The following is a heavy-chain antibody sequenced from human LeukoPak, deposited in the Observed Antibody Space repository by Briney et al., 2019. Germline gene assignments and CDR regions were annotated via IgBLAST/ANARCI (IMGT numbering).Heavy chain of an antibody. CDR2: IYNSGRT. J-gene: IGHJ6*03. D-gene: IGHD3-22*01. CDR3: ARGPLGYYDSSGYHDSYYYYYMDV. CDR1: GGSISSSTNY. Sequence: SETLSLTCTVFGGSISSSTNYWGWVRQPPGKGLEWIGSIYNSGRTYYKPSLQSRLSISVDTSKNQFSLKLSSVTVADTAVYYCARGPLGYYDSSGYHDSYYYYYMDVWGKGTTVTVSS. V-gene: IGHV4-39*01.